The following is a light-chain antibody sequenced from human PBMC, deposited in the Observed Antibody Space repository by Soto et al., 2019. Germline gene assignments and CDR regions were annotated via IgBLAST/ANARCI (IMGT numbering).Light chain of an antibody. Sequence: DIVMTQSPLSLPVTPGEPASISCRSSQSLLHSNGYNYLDWYLQKPGQAPQLLIYLGSDRASGVPDRLSGSGSGTDFTLKISRVEAEDVGVYYCMQALQSPRTFGSGTKVDIK. CDR3: MQALQSPRT. CDR1: QSLLHSNGYNY. V-gene: IGKV2-28*01. J-gene: IGKJ3*01. CDR2: LGS.